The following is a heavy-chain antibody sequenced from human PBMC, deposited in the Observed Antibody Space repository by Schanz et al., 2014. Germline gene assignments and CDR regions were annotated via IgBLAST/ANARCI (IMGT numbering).Heavy chain of an antibody. CDR1: GGTFSSYT. CDR3: ARGRGFYDY. Sequence: QVQLVHSGAEVKKPGSSVKVSCKLSGGTFSSYTISWMRQAPGQGLEWMGKIIPVLNIATYAQRFQGRVSITADTSTNTAYMELSSLTSEDTAVHYCARGRGFYDYWGQGTLVTVSS. V-gene: IGHV1-69*02. J-gene: IGHJ4*02. D-gene: IGHD3-10*01. CDR2: IIPVLNIA.